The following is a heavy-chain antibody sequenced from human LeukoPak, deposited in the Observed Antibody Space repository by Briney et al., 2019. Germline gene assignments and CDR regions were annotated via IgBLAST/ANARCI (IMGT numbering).Heavy chain of an antibody. Sequence: GGSLRLSCAASGFTFSKHGMNWVRQAPGKGLEWVSGISPSGDSTCYADSVKGRFTISRDNSKNTLYLQMNSLGAEDTAVYFCAKAFRDYVANSFDSGGKGPLVTFS. J-gene: IGHJ5*01. V-gene: IGHV3-23*01. CDR1: GFTFSKHG. D-gene: IGHD4-17*01. CDR3: AKAFRDYVANSFDS. CDR2: ISPSGDST.